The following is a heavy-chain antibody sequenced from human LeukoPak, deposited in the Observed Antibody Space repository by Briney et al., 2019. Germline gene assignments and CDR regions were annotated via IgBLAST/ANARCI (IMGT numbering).Heavy chain of an antibody. CDR2: ISGIGGST. V-gene: IGHV3-23*01. Sequence: PGGSLRLSCAASGFTLSSYAISWVRQAPRKGLAWVSAISGIGGSTYYADSVKGRFTISRDNSKNTLYLQMNSLRAEDTAVYYCAKTKSGSGWYRNYLDYWGQGTLVTVSS. CDR1: GFTLSSYA. D-gene: IGHD6-19*01. J-gene: IGHJ4*02. CDR3: AKTKSGSGWYRNYLDY.